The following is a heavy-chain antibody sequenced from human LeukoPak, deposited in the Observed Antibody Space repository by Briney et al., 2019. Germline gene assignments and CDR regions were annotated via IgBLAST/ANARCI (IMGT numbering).Heavy chain of an antibody. CDR3: ARGSVVVGSGSYYTY. J-gene: IGHJ4*02. V-gene: IGHV1-18*01. D-gene: IGHD3-10*01. CDR2: ISAYNGNT. CDR1: VYTFTSYG. Sequence: GASVKVSCKASVYTFTSYGISWVRQAPGQGLEWMGWISAYNGNTNYAQKIQGRVTMTTDTSTSTAYMELRSLRSDDTAVYYCARGSVVVGSGSYYTYWGQGTLVTVSS.